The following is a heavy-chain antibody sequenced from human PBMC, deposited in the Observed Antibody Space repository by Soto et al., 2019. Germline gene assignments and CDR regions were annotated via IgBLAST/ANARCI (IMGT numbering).Heavy chain of an antibody. V-gene: IGHV1-3*01. CDR1: GYTFTSYA. D-gene: IGHD3-10*01. CDR3: ARDLLWLGEGRSPHSEYYYGMDV. CDR2: INAGNGNT. Sequence: ASVKVSCKASGYTFTSYAMHWVRQAPGQRLEWMGWINAGNGNTKYSQKFQGRVTITRDTSASTAYMELSSLRSEDTAVYYCARDLLWLGEGRSPHSEYYYGMDVWGQGTTVTVSS. J-gene: IGHJ6*02.